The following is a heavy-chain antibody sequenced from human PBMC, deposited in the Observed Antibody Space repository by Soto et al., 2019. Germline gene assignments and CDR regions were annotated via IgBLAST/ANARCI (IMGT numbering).Heavy chain of an antibody. CDR1: GYTFTSYG. CDR2: ISAYNGNT. D-gene: IGHD3-3*01. CDR3: ARDWNDFWSGYWYYYYYYGMDV. J-gene: IGHJ6*02. Sequence: ASVKVSCKASGYTFTSYGISWVRQAPGQGLEWMGWISAYNGNTNYAQKLQGRATMTTDTSTSTAYMELRSLRSDDTAVYYCARDWNDFWSGYWYYYYYYGMDVWGQGTTVTVSS. V-gene: IGHV1-18*04.